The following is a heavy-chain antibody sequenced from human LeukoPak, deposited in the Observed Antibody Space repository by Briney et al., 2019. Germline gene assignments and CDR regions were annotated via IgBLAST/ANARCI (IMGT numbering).Heavy chain of an antibody. V-gene: IGHV4-61*02. Sequence: SETLSLTCTVSGGSISSGSYYWSWIRQPAGKGLEWIGRIYTSGSTNYNPSLKSRVTISVDTSKNQFSLKLSSVTAADTAVYYCARVGDGYPFDYWGQGTLVTVSS. CDR3: ARVGDGYPFDY. J-gene: IGHJ4*02. D-gene: IGHD5-24*01. CDR2: IYTSGST. CDR1: GGSISSGSYY.